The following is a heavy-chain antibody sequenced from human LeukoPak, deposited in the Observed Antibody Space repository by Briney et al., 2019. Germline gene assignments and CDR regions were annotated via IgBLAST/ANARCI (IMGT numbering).Heavy chain of an antibody. J-gene: IGHJ5*02. CDR3: ARVIGSGWYNWFDP. Sequence: SVQVSCKASGGTFSSYAISWVRQAPGQGLEWMGGIIPIFGTANYAQKFQGRVTITADESTSTAYMELSSLISEDTAVYYCARVIGSGWYNWFDPWGQGNLVTVSS. CDR1: GGTFSSYA. D-gene: IGHD6-19*01. CDR2: IIPIFGTA. V-gene: IGHV1-69*13.